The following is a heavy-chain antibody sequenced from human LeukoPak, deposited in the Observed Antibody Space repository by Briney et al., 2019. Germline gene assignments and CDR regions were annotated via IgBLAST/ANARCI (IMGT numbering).Heavy chain of an antibody. CDR1: GGSFSGYY. J-gene: IGHJ3*02. D-gene: IGHD5-24*01. CDR3: ARDGNDAFDI. Sequence: ASETLSLTCAVYGGSFSGYYWSWIRQPPGKGLEWIGYIYYSGSTYYNPSLKSRVTISVDTSKNQFSLKLSSVTAADTAVYYCARDGNDAFDIWGQGTMVTVSS. CDR2: IYYSGST. V-gene: IGHV4-30-4*08.